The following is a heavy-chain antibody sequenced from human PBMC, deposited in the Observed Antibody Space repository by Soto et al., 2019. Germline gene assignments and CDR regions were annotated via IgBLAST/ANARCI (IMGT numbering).Heavy chain of an antibody. Sequence: SPRLSWAASGLTFDAYVIHWVLQAPWKGLEWVSGISWNSYSIGYADYVKGRFTMSRDNAKNSLYLQMNSLRTEDTALYYCAKGSSKNYFDYWGKGTPVTVSS. D-gene: IGHD2-2*01. CDR2: ISWNSYSI. V-gene: IGHV3-9*01. CDR3: AKGSSKNYFDY. J-gene: IGHJ4*02. CDR1: GLTFDAYV.